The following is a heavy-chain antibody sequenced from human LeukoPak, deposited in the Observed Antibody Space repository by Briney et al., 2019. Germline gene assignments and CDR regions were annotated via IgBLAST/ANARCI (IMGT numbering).Heavy chain of an antibody. D-gene: IGHD3-22*01. Sequence: SETLSLTCTVSGGSISSYYWSWIRQPPGKGLEWIGYIYYSGSTNYNPSLKSRVTMSVDTSKNQFSLKLSSVTAADTALYYCARDRYYYDSSGYYYAWYFDLWGRGTLVTVSS. CDR1: GGSISSYY. J-gene: IGHJ2*01. CDR3: ARDRYYYDSSGYYYAWYFDL. CDR2: IYYSGST. V-gene: IGHV4-59*12.